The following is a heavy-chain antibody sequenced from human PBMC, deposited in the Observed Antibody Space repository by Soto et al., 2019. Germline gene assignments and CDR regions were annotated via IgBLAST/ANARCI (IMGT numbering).Heavy chain of an antibody. CDR3: AQALGVVDPFDS. CDR2: ISRSGDRT. Sequence: PGGSLRLSCAASGFTFSDYAMSWVRQAPGKGLEWVSAISRSGDRTYYADSVKGRFTISRDNSKSTLYLQMNSLRAEDTAEYYCAQALGVVDPFDSWGQGSLVTVSS. J-gene: IGHJ4*02. D-gene: IGHD3-22*01. V-gene: IGHV3-23*01. CDR1: GFTFSDYA.